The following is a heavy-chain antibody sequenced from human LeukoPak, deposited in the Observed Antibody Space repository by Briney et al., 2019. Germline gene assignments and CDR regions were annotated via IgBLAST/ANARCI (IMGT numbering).Heavy chain of an antibody. CDR3: ARVDFGDCSSTSCYLSGDYYYGMDV. V-gene: IGHV4-59*01. J-gene: IGHJ6*02. Sequence: SETLSLTCTVSGGSISSYYWSWIRQPPGKGLEWIGYIYYSGSTNYNPSLKSRVTISVDTSKNQFSTKLSSVTAADTAVYYCARVDFGDCSSTSCYLSGDYYYGMDVWGQGTTVTVSS. CDR2: IYYSGST. D-gene: IGHD2-2*01. CDR1: GGSISSYY.